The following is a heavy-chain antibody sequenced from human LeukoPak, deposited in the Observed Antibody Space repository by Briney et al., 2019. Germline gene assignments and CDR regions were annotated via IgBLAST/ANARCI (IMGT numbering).Heavy chain of an antibody. CDR1: GFTLSSYW. CDR2: IKEDGSEK. Sequence: GGSLRLSCAASGFTLSSYWMSWVRQAPGKGLEWVANIKEDGSEKYYADSVKGRFTISRDNAKNSLYLHMNSLTAEDTAMYYCARDWLAGVPFDAFDLWGQGTMVNVSS. V-gene: IGHV3-7*01. D-gene: IGHD3-10*01. CDR3: ARDWLAGVPFDAFDL. J-gene: IGHJ3*01.